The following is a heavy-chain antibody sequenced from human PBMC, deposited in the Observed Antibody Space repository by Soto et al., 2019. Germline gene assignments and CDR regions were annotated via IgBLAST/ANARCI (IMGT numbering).Heavy chain of an antibody. V-gene: IGHV3-30*18. CDR3: AKGSSTWYYPFLDY. D-gene: IGHD6-13*01. J-gene: IGHJ4*02. Sequence: QVQLVESGGGVVQPGRSLRLSCAASGFTFSTYGIHWVRQAPGKGLEWVAIISYDGSNKYYADSVKGRFTISRDNSKNTVYLQMDTLGAEDTAVYYCAKGSSTWYYPFLDYWGQGTLVTVSS. CDR1: GFTFSTYG. CDR2: ISYDGSNK.